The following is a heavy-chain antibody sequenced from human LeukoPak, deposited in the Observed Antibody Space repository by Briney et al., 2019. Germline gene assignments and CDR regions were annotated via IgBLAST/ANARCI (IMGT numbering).Heavy chain of an antibody. Sequence: GGSLRPSCAASGFIFSKYTMSWVRQAPGKGLEWVSAIGGSGGKTFYAESVKGRFTISRDISKNTLFLQMDSLRAEDTAIYYCAKTNYFDSSGDKPYTTHFDYWGQGTLVTVSS. V-gene: IGHV3-23*01. CDR1: GFIFSKYT. CDR3: AKTNYFDSSGDKPYTTHFDY. D-gene: IGHD3-22*01. J-gene: IGHJ4*02. CDR2: IGGSGGKT.